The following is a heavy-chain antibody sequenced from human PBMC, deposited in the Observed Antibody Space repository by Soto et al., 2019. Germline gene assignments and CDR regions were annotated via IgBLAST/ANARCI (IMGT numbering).Heavy chain of an antibody. CDR3: ARDSGSYPERKRANYYYYYGMDV. CDR1: GYTFTSYG. D-gene: IGHD1-26*01. Sequence: GASVKVSCKASGYTFTSYGISWVRQAPGQGLEWMGWISAYNGNTNYAQKLQGRVTMTTDTSTSTAYMELRSLRSDDTAVYYCARDSGSYPERKRANYYYYYGMDVWGQGTTVTVSS. V-gene: IGHV1-18*01. CDR2: ISAYNGNT. J-gene: IGHJ6*02.